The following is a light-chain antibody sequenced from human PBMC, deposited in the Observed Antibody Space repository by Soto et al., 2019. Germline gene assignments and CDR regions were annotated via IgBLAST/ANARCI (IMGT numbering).Light chain of an antibody. J-gene: IGKJ5*01. V-gene: IGKV1-5*01. CDR2: DAS. Sequence: DIQVTQSPATLSAFVGDRVTISCRARQSIGTCLAWYQQKPGKATKLLIYDASTLESGVPSRFSGSGSGTEFTLTISSLQPEDVATYYCQEYNSYPVSFGQGTRLDI. CDR3: QEYNSYPVS. CDR1: QSIGTC.